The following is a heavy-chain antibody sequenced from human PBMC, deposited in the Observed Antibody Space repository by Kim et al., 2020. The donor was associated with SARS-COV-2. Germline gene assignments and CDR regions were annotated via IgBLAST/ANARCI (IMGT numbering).Heavy chain of an antibody. D-gene: IGHD3-10*01. V-gene: IGHV3-7*01. CDR2: IRDDGSEK. J-gene: IGHJ4*02. Sequence: GGSLRLSCAASGFTFTTYWMSWVRQAPGKGLECVTNIRDDGSEKNYVDSVKGRFTISRDNAKNSLFLQMTSLRAEDTALYYCARGRGRWFDFWGQGNLVT. CDR1: GFTFTTYW. CDR3: ARGRGRWFDF.